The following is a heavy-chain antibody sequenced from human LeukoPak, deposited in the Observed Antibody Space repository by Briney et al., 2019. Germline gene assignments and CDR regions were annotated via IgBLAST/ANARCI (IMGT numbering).Heavy chain of an antibody. Sequence: GGSLRLSCAASGFTFSSYSMNWVRQAPGKGLEWVSSISSSSSYIYYADSVKGRFTISRDNAKNSLYLQMNSLRAEDTAVYYCGRVTRYCSGGSCSENDYWGQGTLVTVSS. D-gene: IGHD2-15*01. J-gene: IGHJ4*02. CDR1: GFTFSSYS. V-gene: IGHV3-21*01. CDR2: ISSSSSYI. CDR3: GRVTRYCSGGSCSENDY.